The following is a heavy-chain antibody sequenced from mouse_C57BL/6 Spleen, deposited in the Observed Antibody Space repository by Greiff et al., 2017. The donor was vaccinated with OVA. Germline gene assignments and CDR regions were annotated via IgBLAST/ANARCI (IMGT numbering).Heavy chain of an antibody. Sequence: VQLQQSGPGLVQPSQSLSITCTVSGFSLTSYGVHWVRQSPGKGLEWLGVIWSGGSTDYNAAFISRLSISQDNSKSQVFFKMNSLQADETAIDYWASPITTVVECSVGYWGRGTSVTFSS. V-gene: IGHV2-2*01. J-gene: IGHJ4*01. D-gene: IGHD1-1*01. CDR3: ASPITTVVECSVGY. CDR1: GFSLTSYG. CDR2: IWSGGST.